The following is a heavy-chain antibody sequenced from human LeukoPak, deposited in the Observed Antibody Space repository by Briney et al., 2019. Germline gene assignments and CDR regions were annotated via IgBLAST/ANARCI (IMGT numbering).Heavy chain of an antibody. Sequence: SETLSLTCTVSGGSIRSSSYYWGWIRQSPGKGLEWIGSIYYSGSTYYNPSLKSRVTISVDTSKNQFSLKLSSVTAADTAVYYCARHTSYSSGWYNYWGQGTLVTVSS. CDR2: IYYSGST. J-gene: IGHJ4*02. V-gene: IGHV4-39*01. CDR1: GGSIRSSSYY. CDR3: ARHTSYSSGWYNY. D-gene: IGHD6-19*01.